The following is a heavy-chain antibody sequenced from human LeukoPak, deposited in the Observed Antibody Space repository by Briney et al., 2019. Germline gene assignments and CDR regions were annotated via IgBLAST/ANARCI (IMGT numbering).Heavy chain of an antibody. Sequence: SETLSLTCTVSGGSISSSGYYWGWIRQPPGKGLEWIGSIYYSGSTYYNPSLKSRVTISVDTSKNQFSLKLSSVTAADTAAYYCASYYDFWSGYEEDYWGQGTLVTVSS. CDR2: IYYSGST. CDR3: ASYYDFWSGYEEDY. D-gene: IGHD3-3*01. CDR1: GGSISSSGYY. V-gene: IGHV4-39*01. J-gene: IGHJ4*02.